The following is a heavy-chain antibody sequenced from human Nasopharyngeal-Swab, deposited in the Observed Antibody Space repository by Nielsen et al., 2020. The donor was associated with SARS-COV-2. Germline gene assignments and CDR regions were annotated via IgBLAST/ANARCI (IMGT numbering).Heavy chain of an antibody. CDR1: GGSIGSSNG. CDR2: IYHSGST. J-gene: IGHJ5*02. CDR3: ARDQGKGVDP. V-gene: IGHV4-4*02. Sequence: AETRSRTCAGSGGSIGSSNGWSWVRQPPGRGREWIGEIYHSGSTNYNPSLKSRVTISVDKSKNQFSLKLSSVTAADTAVYYCARDQGKGVDPWGQGTLVTVSS.